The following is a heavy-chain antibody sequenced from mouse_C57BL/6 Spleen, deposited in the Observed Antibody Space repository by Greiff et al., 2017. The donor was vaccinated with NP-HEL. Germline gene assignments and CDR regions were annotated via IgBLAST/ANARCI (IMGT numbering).Heavy chain of an antibody. CDR3: ARHSITTVVATNWYFDV. J-gene: IGHJ1*03. CDR1: GFTFSSYG. V-gene: IGHV5-6*01. CDR2: ISSGGSYT. D-gene: IGHD1-1*01. Sequence: EVQLVESGGDLVKPGGSLKLSCAASGFTFSSYGMSWVRQTPDKRLEWVATISSGGSYTYYPDSVKGRFTISRDNAKNTLYLQMSSLKSEDTAMYYCARHSITTVVATNWYFDVWGTGTTVTVSS.